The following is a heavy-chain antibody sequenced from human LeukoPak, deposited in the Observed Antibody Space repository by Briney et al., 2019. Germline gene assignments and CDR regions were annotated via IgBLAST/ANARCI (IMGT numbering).Heavy chain of an antibody. V-gene: IGHV3-23*01. Sequence: GGSLRLSCAASGFTLSTYAMSWVRQAPGKGLEWVSGISGGAGSTNYADSVRGRFTISRDNFKNTLYLQMNSLRVEDTAVYYCVRTGSSRFDYWGRGTLVTVSS. CDR3: VRTGSSRFDY. D-gene: IGHD1-26*01. CDR2: ISGGAGST. J-gene: IGHJ4*02. CDR1: GFTLSTYA.